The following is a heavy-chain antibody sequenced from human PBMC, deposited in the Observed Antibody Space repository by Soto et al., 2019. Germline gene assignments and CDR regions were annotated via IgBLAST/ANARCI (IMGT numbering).Heavy chain of an antibody. D-gene: IGHD2-21*01. CDR3: VRESCVGGWCKGYFQE. V-gene: IGHV3-7*05. Sequence: EVQLVASGGDLVQPGGSLRISCAASGFTLSAHWLTWVRQAPGKGLEYVATLNQDGSQKYYVDSVKGRFTISRDNARNSLYLQMNSLRVEDTAVYFCVRESCVGGWCKGYFQEWGQGTRVTVSS. CDR1: GFTLSAHW. J-gene: IGHJ1*01. CDR2: LNQDGSQK.